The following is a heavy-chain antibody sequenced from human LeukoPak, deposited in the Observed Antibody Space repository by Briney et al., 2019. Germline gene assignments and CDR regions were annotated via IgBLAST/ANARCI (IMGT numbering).Heavy chain of an antibody. Sequence: ASVKVSCKASGYTFTSYYMHWVRQAPGQGLEWMGIINPSGGSTSYAQKFQGRVTMTRDTSTSTVYMELSSLRSEDTAEYYCARARLYDSSGYYGKDFDYWGQGTLVTVSS. J-gene: IGHJ4*02. CDR2: INPSGGST. D-gene: IGHD3-22*01. V-gene: IGHV1-46*01. CDR1: GYTFTSYY. CDR3: ARARLYDSSGYYGKDFDY.